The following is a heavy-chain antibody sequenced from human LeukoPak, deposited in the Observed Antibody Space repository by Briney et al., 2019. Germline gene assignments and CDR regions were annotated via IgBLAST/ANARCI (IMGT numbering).Heavy chain of an antibody. D-gene: IGHD5-12*01. CDR2: IKSKGSGGTT. CDR1: GFTCIDAW. V-gene: IGHV3-15*03. J-gene: IGHJ4*02. CDR3: TPNPLHWLGEIFSYFDS. Sequence: GGSLRLSCSASGFTCIDAWMRWIRQAPGKGLEWVCRIKSKGSGGTTDYAAPVKGRFTISRDDSKNTLYLQMNSLKTEDTAMYYCTPNPLHWLGEIFSYFDSWGQGTLVTVSS.